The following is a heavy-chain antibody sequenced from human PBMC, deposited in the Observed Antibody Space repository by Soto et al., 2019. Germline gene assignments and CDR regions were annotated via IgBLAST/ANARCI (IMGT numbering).Heavy chain of an antibody. V-gene: IGHV3-33*01. CDR3: ARGLQRYFDWFLDLRPAYFYNGMAG. CDR1: GFTFGSYG. Sequence: PEGSLRRSCAAYGFTFGSYGMHWVGQGPGKGLEWVAVIWYDGSNKYYADSVKGRFTISRDNSKNTLYLQMNSLRAEDTAVYYCARGLQRYFDWFLDLRPAYFYNGMAGWGNDTMVILSS. J-gene: IGHJ6*01. D-gene: IGHD3-9*01. CDR2: IWYDGSNK.